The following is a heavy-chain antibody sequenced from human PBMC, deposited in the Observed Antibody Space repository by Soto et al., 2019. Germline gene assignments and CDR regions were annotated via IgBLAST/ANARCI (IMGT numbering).Heavy chain of an antibody. J-gene: IGHJ4*02. V-gene: IGHV3-7*03. CDR1: GFTFSSYW. CDR3: AREEPITMVRGRNYFDY. CDR2: IKQDGSEK. Sequence: GGSLRLSCAASGFTFSSYWMSWVRQAPGKGLEWVANIKQDGSEKYYVDSVKGRFTISRDNAKNSLYLQMNSLRAEDTAVYYCAREEPITMVRGRNYFDYWGQGTLVTVSS. D-gene: IGHD3-10*01.